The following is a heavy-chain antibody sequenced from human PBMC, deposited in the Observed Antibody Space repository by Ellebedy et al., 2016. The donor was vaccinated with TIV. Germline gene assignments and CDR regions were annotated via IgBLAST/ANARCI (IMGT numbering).Heavy chain of an antibody. J-gene: IGHJ3*02. CDR3: ARVNYYGSGSNAFDI. D-gene: IGHD3-10*01. CDR2: IYYSGST. CDR1: GGSFSSYY. Sequence: SETLSLTXAVYGGSFSSYYWSWIRQHPGKGLEWIGYIYYSGSTNYNPSLKSRVTISVDTSKNQFSLKLSSVTAADTAVYYCARVNYYGSGSNAFDIWGQGTMVTVSS. V-gene: IGHV4-59*01.